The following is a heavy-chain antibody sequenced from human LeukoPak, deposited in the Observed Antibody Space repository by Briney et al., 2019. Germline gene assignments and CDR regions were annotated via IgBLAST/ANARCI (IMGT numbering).Heavy chain of an antibody. V-gene: IGHV1-3*04. CDR1: GYTFTSNY. Sequence: ASVKVSCKASGYTFTSNYIHWMRQAPGQRLEWLGRVNTDNTKSEYSQKFQGRVIITRDTSASTAYMEMSGLRSEDTAMYYCAMSVEMAAIPSFDYWGQGTLVTVSS. J-gene: IGHJ4*02. CDR2: VNTDNTKS. D-gene: IGHD5-24*01. CDR3: AMSVEMAAIPSFDY.